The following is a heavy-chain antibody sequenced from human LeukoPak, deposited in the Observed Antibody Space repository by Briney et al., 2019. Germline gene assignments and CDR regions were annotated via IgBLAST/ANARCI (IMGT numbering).Heavy chain of an antibody. CDR2: ISYDGSNK. V-gene: IGHV3-30*04. Sequence: GGSLRLSCAASGFTFSSYAMHWVRQAPGKGLEWVAVISYDGSNKYYADSVKGRFTISRDNSKNTLYLQMNSLRAEDTAVYYCARAGSWHYFDYWGQGTLVTVSS. J-gene: IGHJ4*02. D-gene: IGHD1-26*01. CDR1: GFTFSSYA. CDR3: ARAGSWHYFDY.